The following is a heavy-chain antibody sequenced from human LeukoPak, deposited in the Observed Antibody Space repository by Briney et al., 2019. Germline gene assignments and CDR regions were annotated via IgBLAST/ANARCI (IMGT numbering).Heavy chain of an antibody. D-gene: IGHD2-2*01. CDR2: MNPNSGNT. CDR1: GYTFTSYD. J-gene: IGHJ6*02. Sequence: ASVKVSCKASGYTFTSYDINWVRQATGQGLEWMGWMNPNSGNTGYAQKFQGRVIMTRNTSISTAYMELSSLRSEDTAVYYCARGNFHSGRQSFSSNGMDVWGQGTTVTVYS. V-gene: IGHV1-8*01. CDR3: ARGNFHSGRQSFSSNGMDV.